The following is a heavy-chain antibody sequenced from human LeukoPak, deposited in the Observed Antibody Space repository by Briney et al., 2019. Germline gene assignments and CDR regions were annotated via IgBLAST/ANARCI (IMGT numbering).Heavy chain of an antibody. CDR2: ITGSGGST. Sequence: PGGTLRLSCAASGFTFSNYGLSWVRQAPGKGLEWVSGITGSGGSTYYADSVKGRFTISRDNSKNTLYLQMNSLRAEDTAIYYCAKEMYYDILTGYFGGGFDYWGQGTLVTVSS. CDR3: AKEMYYDILTGYFGGGFDY. V-gene: IGHV3-23*01. J-gene: IGHJ4*02. CDR1: GFTFSNYG. D-gene: IGHD3-9*01.